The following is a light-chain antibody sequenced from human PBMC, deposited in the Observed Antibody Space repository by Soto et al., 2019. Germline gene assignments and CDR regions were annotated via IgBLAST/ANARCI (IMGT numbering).Light chain of an antibody. V-gene: IGKV1-39*01. CDR2: AAS. CDR3: QQSYRAPPT. CDR1: QRISSY. J-gene: IGKJ2*01. Sequence: DIQMTQSPSSLSASVGDRVTITCRTSQRISSYLNWFQQKPGKAPNLLIYAASSLHSGVPPRFSGSGSGTDFTLTISSLQPEDFATYYCQQSYRAPPTFGQGTKLEIK.